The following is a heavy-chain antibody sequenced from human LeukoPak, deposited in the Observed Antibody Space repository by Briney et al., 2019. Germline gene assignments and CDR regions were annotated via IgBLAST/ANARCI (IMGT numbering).Heavy chain of an antibody. CDR2: ISAYNGNT. Sequence: ASVKVSCKASGYTFTSYGISWVRQAPGQGLEWMGWISAYNGNTNYAQKLQGRVTMTTDTSTSTAYMELRSLRSDDTAVYYCTLQRISFLNYFDPWGQGTLVTVSS. CDR3: TLQRISFLNYFDP. D-gene: IGHD2/OR15-2a*01. V-gene: IGHV1-18*01. J-gene: IGHJ5*02. CDR1: GYTFTSYG.